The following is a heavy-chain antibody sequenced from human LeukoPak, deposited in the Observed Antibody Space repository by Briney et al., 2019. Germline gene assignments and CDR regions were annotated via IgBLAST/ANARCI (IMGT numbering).Heavy chain of an antibody. D-gene: IGHD3-3*01. CDR1: GDSINNNNYY. J-gene: IGHJ3*01. CDR3: ARGTYYDSAPRAFDV. Sequence: SETLSLTCTVSGDSINNNNYYWGWIRQPPGEGLEWIGNIYYNGRTYYSPSLKSRGTISVDTSNNQFSLKLNSVTAADTAVYYCARGTYYDSAPRAFDVWGQGTMVSVSS. V-gene: IGHV4-39*02. CDR2: IYYNGRT.